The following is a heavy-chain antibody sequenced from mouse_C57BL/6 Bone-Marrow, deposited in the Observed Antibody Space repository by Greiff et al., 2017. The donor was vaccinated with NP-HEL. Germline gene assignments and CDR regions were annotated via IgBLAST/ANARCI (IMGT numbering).Heavy chain of an antibody. J-gene: IGHJ1*03. CDR3: ARDIYYGYWYFDV. CDR2: ISDGGSYT. V-gene: IGHV5-4*01. Sequence: EVNVVESGGGLVKPGGSLKLSCAASGFTFSSYAMSWVRQTPEKRLEWVATISDGGSYTYYPDNVKGRFTISRDNAKNNLYLQMSHLKSEDTAMYYCARDIYYGYWYFDVWGTGTTVTVSS. CDR1: GFTFSSYA. D-gene: IGHD2-1*01.